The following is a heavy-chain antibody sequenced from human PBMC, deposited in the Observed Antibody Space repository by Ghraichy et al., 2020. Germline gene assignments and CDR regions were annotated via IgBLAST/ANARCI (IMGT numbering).Heavy chain of an antibody. Sequence: ASVKVSCKASGYTFTSYGISWVRQAPGQGLEWMGWISAYNGNTNYAQKLQGRVTMTTDTSTSTAYMELRSLRSDDTAVYYCARDILQEGYYYYYYGMDVWGQGTTVTVSS. J-gene: IGHJ6*02. D-gene: IGHD4-11*01. CDR3: ARDILQEGYYYYYYGMDV. V-gene: IGHV1-18*01. CDR2: ISAYNGNT. CDR1: GYTFTSYG.